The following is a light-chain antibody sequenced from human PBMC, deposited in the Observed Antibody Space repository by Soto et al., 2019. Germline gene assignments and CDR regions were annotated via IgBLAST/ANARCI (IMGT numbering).Light chain of an antibody. J-gene: IGLJ1*01. Sequence: QSALTQPASVSGSPGQSITNSCTGTSSDVGGYNYVSWYQQHPGKAPKLMIYDVSNRPSGVSNRFSGSKSGNTASLTISGLQAEDEADYYCSSYTSSSTSLYVFGTGTKLTVL. CDR1: SSDVGGYNY. CDR3: SSYTSSSTSLYV. CDR2: DVS. V-gene: IGLV2-14*01.